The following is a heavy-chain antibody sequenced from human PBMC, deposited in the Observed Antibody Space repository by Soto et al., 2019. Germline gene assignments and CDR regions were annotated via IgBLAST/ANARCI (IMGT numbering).Heavy chain of an antibody. J-gene: IGHJ3*02. V-gene: IGHV6-1*01. CDR1: GDSVSSNSAA. D-gene: IGHD1-26*01. CDR2: TYYRSKWYN. CDR3: ARAWEHPRVGAFDI. Sequence: PSQTLSRTCAISGDSVSSNSAAWNWIRQSPSRGLEWLGRTYYRSKWYNDYAVSVKSRITINPDTSKNQFSLQLNSVTPEDTAVYYCARAWEHPRVGAFDIWGQGTMVTVSS.